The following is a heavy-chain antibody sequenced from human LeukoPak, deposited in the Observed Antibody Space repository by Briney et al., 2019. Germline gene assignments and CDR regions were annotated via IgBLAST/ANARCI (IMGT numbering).Heavy chain of an antibody. Sequence: SVKVSCKASGFTFTSSAVQWVRQARGQRLEWIGWIVVGSGNTNYAQKFQERVTITRDMSTSTAYMELGSLRSEDTAVYYCAADLTKASSGWAYWGQGTLVTVSS. CDR3: AADLTKASSGWAY. CDR1: GFTFTSSA. J-gene: IGHJ4*02. CDR2: IVVGSGNT. V-gene: IGHV1-58*01. D-gene: IGHD6-19*01.